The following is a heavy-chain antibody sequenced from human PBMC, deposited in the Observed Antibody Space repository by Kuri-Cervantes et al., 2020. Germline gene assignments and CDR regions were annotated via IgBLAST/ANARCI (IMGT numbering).Heavy chain of an antibody. Sequence: ESLKISCTVSGGSISSYYWSWIRQPPGKGLEWIGYIYYSGSTYYNPSLKSRVTISVDTSKNQFSLKLSSVTAADTAVYYCARDRSGVDYWGQGTLVTVSS. D-gene: IGHD6-19*01. J-gene: IGHJ4*02. CDR2: IYYSGST. CDR1: GGSISSYY. V-gene: IGHV4-59*12. CDR3: ARDRSGVDY.